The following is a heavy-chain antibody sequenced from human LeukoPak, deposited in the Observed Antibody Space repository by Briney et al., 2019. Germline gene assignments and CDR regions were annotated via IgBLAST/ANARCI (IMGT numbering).Heavy chain of an antibody. D-gene: IGHD1-26*01. CDR2: INHSGST. J-gene: IGHJ4*02. CDR3: ARGRSRRSIVGATNYYFDY. V-gene: IGHV4-31*03. Sequence: ASQTLSLTCTVSGGSINSGGSYWSWIRQHPGKGLEWIGEINHSGSTNYNPSLKSRVTISVDTSKNQFSLKLSSVTAADTAVYYCARGRSRRSIVGATNYYFDYWGQGTLVTVSS. CDR1: GGSINSGGSY.